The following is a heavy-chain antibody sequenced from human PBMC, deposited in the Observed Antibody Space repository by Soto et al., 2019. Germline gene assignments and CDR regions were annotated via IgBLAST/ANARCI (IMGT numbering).Heavy chain of an antibody. CDR2: IIPIFGTA. J-gene: IGHJ5*02. CDR3: AREGWYCSSTSCSMGGGWFDP. V-gene: IGHV1-69*13. CDR1: GGTFSSYA. D-gene: IGHD2-2*01. Sequence: ASVKVSCKASGGTFSSYAISWVRQAPGQGLEWMGGIIPIFGTANYAQKFQGRVTITADESTSTAYMELSSLRSEDTAVYYCAREGWYCSSTSCSMGGGWFDPWGQGTLVTVSS.